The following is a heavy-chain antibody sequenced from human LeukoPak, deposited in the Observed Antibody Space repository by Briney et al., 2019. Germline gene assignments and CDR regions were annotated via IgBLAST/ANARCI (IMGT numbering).Heavy chain of an antibody. CDR3: ARAYSGSSGWYRNDAFDI. CDR2: TYYRSKWYN. J-gene: IGHJ3*02. V-gene: IGHV6-1*01. Sequence: SQTLSLTCAISGDSVSSNSAAWNWIRQSPSRGLEWLGRTYYRSKWYNDYAVSVKSRITINPDTSKNQFSLQLTSVTPEDTAVYYCARAYSGSSGWYRNDAFDIWGQGTMVTVSS. CDR1: GDSVSSNSAA. D-gene: IGHD6-19*01.